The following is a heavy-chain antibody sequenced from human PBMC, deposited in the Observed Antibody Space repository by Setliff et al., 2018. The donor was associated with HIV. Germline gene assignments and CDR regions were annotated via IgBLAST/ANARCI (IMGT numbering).Heavy chain of an antibody. J-gene: IGHJ6*02. Sequence: SETLSLTCTVSGGSISSGSYYWNWIRQPPGKGPEWLAYVYYSGSTNYNPSLKSRVTISVDTSKNQFSLKLSSVTAADTAVYYCARGITIFGVVSRFYGMDVWGQGTTVTVSS. CDR2: VYYSGST. CDR3: ARGITIFGVVSRFYGMDV. CDR1: GGSISSGSYY. D-gene: IGHD3-3*01. V-gene: IGHV4-61*01.